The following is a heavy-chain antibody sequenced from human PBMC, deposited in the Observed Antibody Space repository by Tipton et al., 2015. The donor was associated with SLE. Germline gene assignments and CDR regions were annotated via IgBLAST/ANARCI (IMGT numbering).Heavy chain of an antibody. Sequence: LRLSCSISGGSISSHDWSWIRQPPGKGLEWIGTIYDSGTTNYNPSLRSRVTMSIDTSKNQFSLKVNSVTAADTAVYYCARVQSGDYGDYFDQWGQGALVTVSS. D-gene: IGHD4-17*01. V-gene: IGHV4-59*11. J-gene: IGHJ4*02. CDR1: GGSISSHD. CDR3: ARVQSGDYGDYFDQ. CDR2: IYDSGTT.